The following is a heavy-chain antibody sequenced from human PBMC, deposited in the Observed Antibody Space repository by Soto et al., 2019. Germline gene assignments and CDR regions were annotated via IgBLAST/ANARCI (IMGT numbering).Heavy chain of an antibody. CDR3: ARERGFLTGYFQPWYFDY. D-gene: IGHD3-9*01. V-gene: IGHV4-34*01. J-gene: IGHJ4*02. CDR2: INHSGST. Sequence: EQLQQWGAGLLKPSETLSLTCAVYGGSFSGYYWSWIRQPPGKGLEWIGEINHSGSTNYNPSLKSRVTISVDTSKNQFSLKLSSVTAADTAVYYCARERGFLTGYFQPWYFDYWGQGTLVTVSS. CDR1: GGSFSGYY.